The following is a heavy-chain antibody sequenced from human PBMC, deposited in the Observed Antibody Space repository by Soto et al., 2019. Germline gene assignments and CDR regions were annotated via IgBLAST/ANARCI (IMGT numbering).Heavy chain of an antibody. CDR3: AKRGFDYYGMDV. CDR2: ISGSGGGT. J-gene: IGHJ6*02. CDR1: GFTFSSYA. D-gene: IGHD5-12*01. Sequence: GGSLRLSCAASGFTFSSYAMSWVRQAPGKGLEWVSAISGSGGGTYYADSVKGRFTISRDNSKNTLYLQMNSLRAEDTAVYYCAKRGFDYYGMDVWGQGTTVTVSS. V-gene: IGHV3-23*01.